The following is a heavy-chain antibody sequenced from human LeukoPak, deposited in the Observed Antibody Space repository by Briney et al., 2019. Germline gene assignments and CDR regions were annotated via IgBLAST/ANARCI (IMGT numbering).Heavy chain of an antibody. CDR1: GLTFGDYA. J-gene: IGHJ4*02. D-gene: IGHD3-9*01. Sequence: GGSLRLSCTASGLTFGDYAMSWVRQAPGKGLEWVGFIRSKAYGGTTEYAASVKGRFTISRDDSKSIAYLQMNSLKTEDTAVYYCTRELTYYDILTGYYKGDYFDYWGQGTLVTVSS. V-gene: IGHV3-49*04. CDR3: TRELTYYDILTGYYKGDYFDY. CDR2: IRSKAYGGTT.